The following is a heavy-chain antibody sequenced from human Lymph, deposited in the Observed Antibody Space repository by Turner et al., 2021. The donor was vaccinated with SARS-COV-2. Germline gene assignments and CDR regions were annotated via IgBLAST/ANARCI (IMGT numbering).Heavy chain of an antibody. D-gene: IGHD1-26*01. V-gene: IGHV3-7*01. CDR1: GFTFSYSW. CDR2: ITQDGSEK. Sequence: EVQLLESGGGLVQPGGPLRHSWAASGFTFSYSWMSWVRQVSGKGLEWVANITQDGSEKYYVDSVMCRFTISRDNSKNSLFLQMNSLRAEDTAVYYCARMGSSSWYFDYWGQGTLVTVSS. CDR3: ARMGSSSWYFDY. J-gene: IGHJ4*02.